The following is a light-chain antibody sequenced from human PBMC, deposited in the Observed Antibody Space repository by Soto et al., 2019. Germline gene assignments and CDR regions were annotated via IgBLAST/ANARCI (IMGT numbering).Light chain of an antibody. CDR1: SSDVGAYNY. CDR3: SSYTSRSTPXV. Sequence: QSALTQPASVPGSPGQSITISCTGNSSDVGAYNYVSWYQQHPGKAPKLMIYDVSNRPSGISNRFSGSKSGNTASLTISGLQAEDEADYYCSSYTSRSTPXVFGTGTKVTVL. CDR2: DVS. J-gene: IGLJ1*01. V-gene: IGLV2-14*01.